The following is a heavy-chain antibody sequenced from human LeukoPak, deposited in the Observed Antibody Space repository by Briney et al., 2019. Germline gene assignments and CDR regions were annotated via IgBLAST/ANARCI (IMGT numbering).Heavy chain of an antibody. V-gene: IGHV3-33*08. J-gene: IGHJ4*02. CDR2: IWYDGSNK. Sequence: GRSLRLSCAASGFTFSSYAMHWVRQAPCKGLEWVAVIWYDGSNKYYADSVKGRFTISRDNSKNTLYLQMTSLRAEDTAVYCCARTIYSSGWNFDYWGQGTLVTVSS. CDR3: ARTIYSSGWNFDY. D-gene: IGHD6-19*01. CDR1: GFTFSSYA.